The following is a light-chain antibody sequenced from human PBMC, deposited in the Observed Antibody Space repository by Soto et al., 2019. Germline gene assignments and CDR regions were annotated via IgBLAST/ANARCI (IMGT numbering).Light chain of an antibody. Sequence: EIVMTQSPATLSVSPGERATLSCRASQSVNSNLAWYQQKPGQAPRLLIYGASTRATGIPARFSGSGSETEFTLTISSLQSEDFAVYYCQQYNNWWTFGQGTKGEIK. CDR1: QSVNSN. CDR3: QQYNNWWT. J-gene: IGKJ1*01. V-gene: IGKV3-15*01. CDR2: GAS.